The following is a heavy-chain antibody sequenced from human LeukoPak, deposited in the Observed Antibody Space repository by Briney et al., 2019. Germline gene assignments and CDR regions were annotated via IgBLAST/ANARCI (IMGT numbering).Heavy chain of an antibody. J-gene: IGHJ6*04. CDR2: INNSGTT. V-gene: IGHV4-34*01. CDR3: ARGFPTDCSSTSYYDVRGEPDYGMDV. D-gene: IGHD2-2*01. CDR1: GGSSSGYY. Sequence: SETLSLTCAVYGGSSSGYYWSWIRQPPGKGLEWIGEINNSGTTNYNPSLKSRVTISVDTSKNQFSLKLSSVTAAVTAVYYCARGFPTDCSSTSYYDVRGEPDYGMDVWGKGTTVTVSS.